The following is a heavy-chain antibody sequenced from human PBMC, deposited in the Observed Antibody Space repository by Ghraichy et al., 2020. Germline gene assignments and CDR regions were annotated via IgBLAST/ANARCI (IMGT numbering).Heavy chain of an antibody. CDR1: GFTVSSNY. D-gene: IGHD4-17*01. V-gene: IGHV3-53*01. J-gene: IGHJ6*02. CDR3: ARDFRTVTTDYYYGMDV. Sequence: GGSLRLSCAASGFTVSSNYMSWVRQAPGKGLEWVSVIYSGGSTYYADSVKGRFTISRDNSKNTLYLQMNSLRAEDTAVYYCARDFRTVTTDYYYGMDVWGQGTTVTVSS. CDR2: IYSGGST.